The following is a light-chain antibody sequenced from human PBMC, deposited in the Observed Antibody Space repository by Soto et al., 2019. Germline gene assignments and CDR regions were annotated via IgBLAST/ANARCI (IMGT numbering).Light chain of an antibody. CDR1: QSVSSY. J-gene: IGKJ1*01. CDR2: DAS. Sequence: EIVLTQSPATLSLSPGERATLSCRASQSVSSYLAWYQQKPGQAPRLLIYDASNRATGIPARFSGSGSGTDFTLTISSLEPEYFAVYYCQQRSNWPPVWTFGQGTKVEIK. V-gene: IGKV3-11*01. CDR3: QQRSNWPPVWT.